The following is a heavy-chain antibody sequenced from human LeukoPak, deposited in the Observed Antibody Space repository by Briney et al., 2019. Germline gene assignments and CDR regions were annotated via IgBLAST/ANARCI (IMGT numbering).Heavy chain of an antibody. Sequence: PGRSLRLSCAASGFTFSTYAMHWVRQGPGKGLEWVAVISYDGSNKFCADSVKGRFTISRDNSKNTLYLQMSSLSAEDRAVYYCARTTTPHYYGSGSYALGYWGQGTLVTVPS. CDR1: GFTFSTYA. J-gene: IGHJ4*02. V-gene: IGHV3-30-3*01. D-gene: IGHD3-10*01. CDR2: ISYDGSNK. CDR3: ARTTTPHYYGSGSYALGY.